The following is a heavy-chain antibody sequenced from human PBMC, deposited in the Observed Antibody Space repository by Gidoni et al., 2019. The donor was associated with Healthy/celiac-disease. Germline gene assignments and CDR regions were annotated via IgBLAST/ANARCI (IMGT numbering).Heavy chain of an antibody. D-gene: IGHD3-16*01. J-gene: IGHJ4*02. V-gene: IGHV3-30*18. CDR1: GFTFSSDG. Sequence: GGVVQPGRSLRLSCAASGFTFSSDGMHWVRQAPGKGLEWVAVISYDGSNKYYADSVKGRFTISRDNSKNTLYLQMNSLRAEDTAVYYCAKSLGGAVRSLPPAYWGQGTLVTVSS. CDR3: AKSLGGAVRSLPPAY. CDR2: ISYDGSNK.